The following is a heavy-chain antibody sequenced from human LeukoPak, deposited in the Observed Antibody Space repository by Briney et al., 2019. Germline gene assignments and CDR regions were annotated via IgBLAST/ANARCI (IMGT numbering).Heavy chain of an antibody. J-gene: IGHJ6*02. CDR1: GFTFSSYG. Sequence: PGGSLRLSCAASGFTFSSYGMNWVRQAPGKGLEWVSYISTSSSIIYYADTVKGRFTISRDTAKSSLYLQMTSLRDDDTAVYYCARDPNYDFWSGYFYYYYYYGMDVWGQGTTVTVSS. CDR2: ISTSSSII. V-gene: IGHV3-48*02. D-gene: IGHD3-3*01. CDR3: ARDPNYDFWSGYFYYYYYYGMDV.